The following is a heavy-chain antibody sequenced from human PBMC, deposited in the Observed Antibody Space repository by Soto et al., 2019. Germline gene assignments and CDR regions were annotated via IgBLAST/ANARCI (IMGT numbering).Heavy chain of an antibody. V-gene: IGHV4-30-4*01. Sequence: QVQLQESGPGLVKPSQTLSLTCTVSGGSISRTDYHWSWIRQVPGKGLEWIGYIYNTGSTYYNPSIHYRGTISIDTPKGQVSLKLSSLTAADTAVYYCARGKTRYFDYWGRGTRVTVSS. CDR1: GGSISRTDYH. CDR2: IYNTGST. J-gene: IGHJ4*02. D-gene: IGHD2-15*01. CDR3: ARGKTRYFDY.